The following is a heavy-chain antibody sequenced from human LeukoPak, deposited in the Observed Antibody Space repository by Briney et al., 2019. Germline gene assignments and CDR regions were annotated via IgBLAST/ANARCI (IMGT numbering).Heavy chain of an antibody. J-gene: IGHJ3*02. CDR2: ISGSGGST. V-gene: IGHV3-23*01. CDR3: AEDRQWGYCSSTSCYTDAFDI. Sequence: GGSLRLSCAASGFTFSSYAMSWVRQAPGKGLEWVSAISGSGGSTYYADSVKGRFTISRDNSKNTLYLQMNSLRAEDTAVYYCAEDRQWGYCSSTSCYTDAFDIWGQGTMVTVSS. D-gene: IGHD2-2*02. CDR1: GFTFSSYA.